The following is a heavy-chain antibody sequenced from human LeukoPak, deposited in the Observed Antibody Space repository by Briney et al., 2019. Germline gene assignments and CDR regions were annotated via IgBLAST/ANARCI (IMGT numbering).Heavy chain of an antibody. CDR3: ARDGHNDVSVYSPDY. J-gene: IGHJ4*02. D-gene: IGHD3-22*01. CDR1: GFTFDNYN. CDR2: ISSTSGNI. V-gene: IGHV3-21*01. Sequence: GGSLRLSCGASGFTFDNYNMNWVRQAPGKGLEWVASISSTSGNIFHADSVKGRFTISRDNAKQSLYLQMNSLRAEDTAVYYGARDGHNDVSVYSPDYWGQETLVTSSS.